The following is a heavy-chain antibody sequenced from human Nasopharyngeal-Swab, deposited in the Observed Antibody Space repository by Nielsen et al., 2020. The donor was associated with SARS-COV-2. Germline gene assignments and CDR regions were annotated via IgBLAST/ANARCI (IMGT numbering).Heavy chain of an antibody. Sequence: ASVKVSCKASGDTFTGYFMHWVRQAPGQGPQWLGRINPNTGDTNYAQYFQGRVTMTRDTSINTAFMEMRSLRSDDTAVYYCATPTDGYNFFHFWGQGAHVTVSS. CDR2: INPNTGDT. D-gene: IGHD5-24*01. CDR3: ATPTDGYNFFHF. J-gene: IGHJ4*02. V-gene: IGHV1-2*06. CDR1: GDTFTGYF.